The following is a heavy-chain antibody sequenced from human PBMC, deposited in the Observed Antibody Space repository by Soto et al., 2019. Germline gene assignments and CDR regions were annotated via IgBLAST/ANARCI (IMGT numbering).Heavy chain of an antibody. J-gene: IGHJ4*02. CDR1: GFTFSSYA. D-gene: IGHD3-10*01. Sequence: QVQLVESGGGVVQPGRSLRLSCAASGFTFSSYAMHWVRQAPGKGLERVAVISYDGSNKYYADSVKGRFTISRDNSKNTLYLQMNSLRAEDTAVYYCARGRYYGSGSYRPYFDYWGQGTLVTVSS. V-gene: IGHV3-30-3*01. CDR3: ARGRYYGSGSYRPYFDY. CDR2: ISYDGSNK.